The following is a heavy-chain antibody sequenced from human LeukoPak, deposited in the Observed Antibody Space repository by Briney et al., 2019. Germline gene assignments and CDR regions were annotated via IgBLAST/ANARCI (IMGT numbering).Heavy chain of an antibody. D-gene: IGHD3-10*01. Sequence: PSETLSLTCTVSGGSISSYYWSWIRQPPGKGLEWIGYIYHSGSTYYNPSLKSRVTISVDRSKNQFSLKLSSVTAADTAVYYCARARQLLWFGELLSNWFDPWGQGTLVTVSS. V-gene: IGHV4-59*12. J-gene: IGHJ5*02. CDR3: ARARQLLWFGELLSNWFDP. CDR1: GGSISSYY. CDR2: IYHSGST.